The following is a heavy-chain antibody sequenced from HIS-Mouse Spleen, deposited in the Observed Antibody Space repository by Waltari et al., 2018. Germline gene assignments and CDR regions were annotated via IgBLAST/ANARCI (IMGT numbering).Heavy chain of an antibody. J-gene: IGHJ4*02. D-gene: IGHD6-19*01. Sequence: QVQLVESGGGVVQPGRSLRLSCAASGFTFSSYGMHWVRQAPGKGLEWVAVISYDGSNKYYSDSVKGRFTISRDNSKNTLYLQMNSLRAEDTAVYYCAKDRGRYSSGWYYFDYWGQGTLVTVSS. CDR2: ISYDGSNK. CDR1: GFTFSSYG. V-gene: IGHV3-30*18. CDR3: AKDRGRYSSGWYYFDY.